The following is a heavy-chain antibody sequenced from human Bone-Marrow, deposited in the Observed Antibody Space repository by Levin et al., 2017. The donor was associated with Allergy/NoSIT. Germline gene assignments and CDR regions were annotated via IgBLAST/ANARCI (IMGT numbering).Heavy chain of an antibody. J-gene: IGHJ4*02. D-gene: IGHD1-26*01. V-gene: IGHV3-23*01. CDR2: VSDGGYYT. CDR1: GFTFSTYA. CDR3: AIDDGAAYYSFDS. Sequence: GGSLRLSCAASGFTFSTYAMNWVRQAPGQGLEWVSSVSDGGYYTFYADSVKGRFTISRDNSKHTLYLQMNSLRAEDTALYYCAIDDGAAYYSFDSWGQGALVTVSS.